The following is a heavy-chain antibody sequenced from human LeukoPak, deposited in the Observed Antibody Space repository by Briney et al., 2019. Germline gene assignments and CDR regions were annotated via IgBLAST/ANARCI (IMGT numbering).Heavy chain of an antibody. J-gene: IGHJ4*02. V-gene: IGHV3-7*01. CDR1: GITFSSSW. CDR3: ARAARYCSGTSCPLPCDY. D-gene: IGHD2-2*01. CDR2: IKQEGSEK. Sequence: GGSLRLSCAASGITFSSSWMSWVRQAPGKGLEWVANIKQEGSEKYYVDSVKGRFSISRDNAKNSLYLQMNSLRAEDTAVYYCARAARYCSGTSCPLPCDYWGQGTLVTVSS.